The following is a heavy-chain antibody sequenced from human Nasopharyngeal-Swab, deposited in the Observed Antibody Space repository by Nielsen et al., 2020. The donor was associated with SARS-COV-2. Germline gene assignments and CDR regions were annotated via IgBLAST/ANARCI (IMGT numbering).Heavy chain of an antibody. CDR2: IVVGSGNT. Sequence: SVKVSCKASGFTFTSSAVQWVRQARGQRLEWIGWIVVGSGNTNYAQKFQERVTITRDMSTSTAYMELSSLRAEDTAVYYCAAGVYYDFWSGYPPLDYWGQGTLVTVSS. D-gene: IGHD3-3*01. CDR3: AAGVYYDFWSGYPPLDY. CDR1: GFTFTSSA. J-gene: IGHJ4*02. V-gene: IGHV1-58*01.